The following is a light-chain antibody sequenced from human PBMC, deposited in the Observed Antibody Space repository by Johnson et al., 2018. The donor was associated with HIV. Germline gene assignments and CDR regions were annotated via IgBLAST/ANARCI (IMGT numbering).Light chain of an antibody. Sequence: QSVLTQPPSVSAAPGQKVTISCSGSSSNIGNNYVSWYQQLPGTAPKLLIYDNNKRPSGIPDRFSGSTSGTSATLGITGLQTGDEAVYYCGTWESSLITGFFGTGTKVTVL. CDR3: GTWESSLITGF. J-gene: IGLJ1*01. CDR1: SSNIGNNY. V-gene: IGLV1-51*01. CDR2: DNN.